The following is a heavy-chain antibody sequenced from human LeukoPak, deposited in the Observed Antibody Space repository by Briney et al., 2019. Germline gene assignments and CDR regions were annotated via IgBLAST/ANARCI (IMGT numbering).Heavy chain of an antibody. Sequence: SETLSLTCTVSGGSISSGSYYWSWIRQPAGKGLEWIGRIYTSGSTNYNPSLKSRVTISVDTSKNQFSLKLSSVTAADTAVYYCARENIMIFGVAPVDWGQGTLVTVSS. CDR1: GGSISSGSYY. J-gene: IGHJ4*02. V-gene: IGHV4-61*02. CDR2: IYTSGST. D-gene: IGHD3-3*01. CDR3: ARENIMIFGVAPVD.